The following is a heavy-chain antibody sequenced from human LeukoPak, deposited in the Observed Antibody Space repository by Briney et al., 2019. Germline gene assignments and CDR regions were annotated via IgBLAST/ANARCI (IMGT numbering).Heavy chain of an antibody. CDR2: IGSSGTTR. CDR3: ALLAVASDFDY. V-gene: IGHV3-48*03. D-gene: IGHD6-19*01. CDR1: GFPFSIYE. J-gene: IGHJ4*02. Sequence: GGSLRLSCAVSGFPFSIYEMNWVRQAAGKGLEWVSNIGSSGTTRYYADSVKGRFSISRDNAKNSLYLQMNSLRVEDTGVYYCALLAVASDFDYWGQGALVTVSS.